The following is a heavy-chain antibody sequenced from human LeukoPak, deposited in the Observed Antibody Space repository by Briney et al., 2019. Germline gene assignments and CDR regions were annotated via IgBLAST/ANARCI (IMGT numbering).Heavy chain of an antibody. CDR3: AKRASGSGTSLYYFDY. CDR1: GFTFSSYA. V-gene: IGHV3-23*01. D-gene: IGHD3-10*01. J-gene: IGHJ4*02. Sequence: GGSLRLSCAASGFTFSSYAMSWVRQAPGKGLEWVSATSGSGGSTYYADSVKGRFTISRDNSKNTLYLQMNSLRAEDTAVYYCAKRASGSGTSLYYFDYWGQGTLVTVSS. CDR2: TSGSGGST.